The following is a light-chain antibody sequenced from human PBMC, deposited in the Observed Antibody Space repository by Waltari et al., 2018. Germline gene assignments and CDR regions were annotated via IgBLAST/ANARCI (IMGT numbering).Light chain of an antibody. CDR2: GAS. J-gene: IGKJ1*01. V-gene: IGKV4-1*01. Sequence: SCLYSSKNKNNLAWYQQKPGKPRKLLMYGASIREAGVPDRFSGSGSGTDFTLTISSLQAEDVAVYYCHQFYSDHRTFGQGTTVEIK. CDR3: HQFYSDHRT. CDR1: SCLYSSKNKNN.